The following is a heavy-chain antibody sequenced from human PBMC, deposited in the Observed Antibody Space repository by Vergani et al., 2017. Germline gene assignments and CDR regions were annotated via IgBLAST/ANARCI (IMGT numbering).Heavy chain of an antibody. Sequence: EVQLVESGGGLVQPGGSLRLSCAASGFTFSSYWMSWVRQAPGKGLEWVANIKQDGSEKYYVDSVKGRFTISRDNAKNSLYLQMNSLRAEDTAVYYCAKVPWSGYYNGPIDYWGQGTLVTVSS. J-gene: IGHJ4*02. CDR1: GFTFSSYW. V-gene: IGHV3-7*03. CDR2: IKQDGSEK. CDR3: AKVPWSGYYNGPIDY. D-gene: IGHD3-3*01.